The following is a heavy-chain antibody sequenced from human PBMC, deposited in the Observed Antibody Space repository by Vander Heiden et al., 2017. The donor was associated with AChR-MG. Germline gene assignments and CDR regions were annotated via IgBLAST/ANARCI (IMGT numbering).Heavy chain of an antibody. V-gene: IGHV4-39*01. CDR3: VRLNSTTSYYYYYSGFDV. Sequence: LQLQESGPGLVKPSETLSLTCTVPGGSISGSTYYWGGIRQPPGKGLEWIGSFYFGGGTYYKPSLKTRLTMPVDTAKNQFSLRLRSVTAADTAVYYCVRLNSTTSYYYYYSGFDVWGPGTTVTVSS. J-gene: IGHJ6*02. D-gene: IGHD2-2*01. CDR1: GGSISGSTYY. CDR2: FYFGGGT.